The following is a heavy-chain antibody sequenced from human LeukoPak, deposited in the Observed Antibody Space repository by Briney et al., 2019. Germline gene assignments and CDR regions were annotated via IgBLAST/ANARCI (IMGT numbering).Heavy chain of an antibody. CDR1: GYTFTGYY. CDR2: INPNSGGT. CDR3: ARVSVTTNWGSFDAFDI. J-gene: IGHJ3*02. Sequence: ASVKVSCKASGYTFTGYYMHWLRQAPGQGLEWMGRINPNSGGTNYAQKFQGRVTMTRDTSISAAYMELSRLRSDDTAVYYCARVSVTTNWGSFDAFDIWGQGTMVTVSS. D-gene: IGHD7-27*01. V-gene: IGHV1-2*06.